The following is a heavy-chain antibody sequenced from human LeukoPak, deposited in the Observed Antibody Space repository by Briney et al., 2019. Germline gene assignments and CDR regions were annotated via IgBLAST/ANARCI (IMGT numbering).Heavy chain of an antibody. CDR2: IYPRDGST. D-gene: IGHD6-13*01. CDR1: GYTFTSNY. J-gene: IGHJ1*01. Sequence: ASVKVSCKASGYTFTSNYIHWVRQAPGQGLEWMGMIYPRDGSTSYAQKFQGRVTMTRDTSTSTVHMDLSSLRSEDTAVYYCARPGSPAAGASDFHRWGQGTLVTVSS. V-gene: IGHV1-46*01. CDR3: ARPGSPAAGASDFHR.